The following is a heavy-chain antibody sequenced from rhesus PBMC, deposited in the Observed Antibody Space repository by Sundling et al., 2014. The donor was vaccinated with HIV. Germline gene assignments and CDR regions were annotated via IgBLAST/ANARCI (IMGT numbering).Heavy chain of an antibody. CDR1: GFTFSDYY. Sequence: EVQLVESGGGLANPGGSLRLSCAASGFTFSDYYMYWVRQAPGKGLEWVSAINTGGGRTYYVDSAKGRFTISRDNSKKPFSLEMSSLRVEDTAVYYCAKSPVKWNYEGGFDSWGQGPSSPSPQ. V-gene: IGHV3S42*01. CDR3: AKSPVKWNYEGGFDS. J-gene: IGHJ6*01. CDR2: INTGGGRT. D-gene: IGHD1-26*01.